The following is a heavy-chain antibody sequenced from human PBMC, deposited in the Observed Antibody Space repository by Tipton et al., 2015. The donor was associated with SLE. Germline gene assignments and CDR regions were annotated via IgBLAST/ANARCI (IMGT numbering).Heavy chain of an antibody. CDR1: GGSFSGYY. V-gene: IGHV4-34*01. J-gene: IGHJ6*02. CDR3: ARGEFVVVVAATYYYYGMDV. Sequence: LRLSCAVYGGSFSGYYWSWIRQPPGKGLEWIGEINPSGSTNYNPSLKSRVTISVDTSKNQISLKLSSVTAADTAVYYCARGEFVVVVAATYYYYGMDVWSQGTTVTVSS. CDR2: INPSGST. D-gene: IGHD2-15*01.